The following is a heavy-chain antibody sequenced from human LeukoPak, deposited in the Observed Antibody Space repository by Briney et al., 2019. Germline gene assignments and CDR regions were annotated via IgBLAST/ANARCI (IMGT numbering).Heavy chain of an antibody. V-gene: IGHV1-8*01. J-gene: IGHJ6*02. D-gene: IGHD2-2*01. Sequence: GASVKVSCKASGYTFTSYDINWVRQATGQGLEWMGWMNPNSGNTGYAQKFQGRVTMTRNTSISTAYMELSSLRSEDTAVYYCARDAHLVYCYYGMDVWGQGTTVTVSS. CDR3: ARDAHLVYCYYGMDV. CDR2: MNPNSGNT. CDR1: GYTFTSYD.